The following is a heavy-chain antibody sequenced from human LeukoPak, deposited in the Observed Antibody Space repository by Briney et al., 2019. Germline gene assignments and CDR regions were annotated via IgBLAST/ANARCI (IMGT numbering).Heavy chain of an antibody. CDR1: GFIFSDFS. CDR2: MSEDGNEI. J-gene: IGHJ4*02. V-gene: IGHV3-7*01. CDR3: ARPRGCGSARCNNFDY. Sequence: PGGSLRLSCIVSGFIFSDFSMSWVRQAPGKGLEWVAKMSEDGNEIFYVDSVKGRFTISRDNAKKSLYLQLNSLRPEDSAVYYCARPRGCGSARCNNFDYWGQGTLVTVSS. D-gene: IGHD2-2*01.